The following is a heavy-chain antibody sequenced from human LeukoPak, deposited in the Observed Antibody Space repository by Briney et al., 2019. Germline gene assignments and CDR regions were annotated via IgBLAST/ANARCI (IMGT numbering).Heavy chain of an antibody. V-gene: IGHV3-30-3*01. D-gene: IGHD2-2*01. CDR3: AREGGVVPAALYFDY. J-gene: IGHJ4*02. CDR2: ISYDGSNK. Sequence: QPGRSLRLSCAASGFTFSSYAMHWVRQAPGKGLEWVAVISYDGSNKYYADSVKGRFTISRDNSKNTLYLQMNSLRAEDTAVYYCAREGGVVPAALYFDYWGQGTLVTVSS. CDR1: GFTFSSYA.